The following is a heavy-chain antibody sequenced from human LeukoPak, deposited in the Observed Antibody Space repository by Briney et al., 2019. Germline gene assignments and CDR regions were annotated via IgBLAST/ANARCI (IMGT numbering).Heavy chain of an antibody. CDR1: GGSISSTTSY. J-gene: IGHJ4*02. V-gene: IGHV4-39*01. CDR3: AGHGSTDYLDY. Sequence: SETLSLTCAVSGGSISSTTSYWGWIRQPPGKGLEWIGRIYYSGSTFYNPSLKSRVTISVDTSKNQLSLRLSSVTAADTAVYYCAGHGSTDYLDYWGQGTLVTVSS. CDR2: IYYSGST. D-gene: IGHD2-2*03.